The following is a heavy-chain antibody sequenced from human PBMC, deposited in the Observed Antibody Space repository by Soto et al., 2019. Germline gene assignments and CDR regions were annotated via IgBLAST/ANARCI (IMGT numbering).Heavy chain of an antibody. V-gene: IGHV4-39*01. CDR1: GGSISSSSYY. Sequence: QLQLQESGPGLVKPSETLSLTCTVSGGSISSSSYYWGWIRQPPGKGLEWIGSIYYSGSTYYNTSLKSRVTISVDTSKNQFSLKLSSVTAADTAVYYCARLYDFWSGYLDPWGQRTLVTVSS. D-gene: IGHD3-3*01. CDR3: ARLYDFWSGYLDP. CDR2: IYYSGST. J-gene: IGHJ5*02.